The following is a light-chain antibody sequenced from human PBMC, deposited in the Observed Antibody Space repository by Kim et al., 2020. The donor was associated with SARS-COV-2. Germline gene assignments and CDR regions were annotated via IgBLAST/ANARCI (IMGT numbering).Light chain of an antibody. J-gene: IGKJ5*01. CDR1: QSVLFSSNNKNY. Sequence: AKIKGKSRQSVLFSSNNKNYLAWYQQKPGQTPKLLIYWASTRQSGVPDRFSGSGSGTDFTLTISSLQAEDVAVYYCQQYYSSPITFGQGTRLEIK. CDR3: QQYYSSPIT. CDR2: WAS. V-gene: IGKV4-1*01.